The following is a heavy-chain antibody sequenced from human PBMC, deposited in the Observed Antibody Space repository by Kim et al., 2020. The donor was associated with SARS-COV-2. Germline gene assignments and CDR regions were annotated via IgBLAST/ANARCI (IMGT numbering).Heavy chain of an antibody. CDR1: GFTFSSYS. J-gene: IGHJ6*02. V-gene: IGHV3-21*01. D-gene: IGHD3-22*01. CDR2: ISSSSSYI. CDR3: ARGRVIDSSGYYEYYYYGMDV. Sequence: GGSLRLSCAASGFTFSSYSMNWVRQAPGKGLEWVSSISSSSSYIYYADSVKGRFTISRDNAKNSLYLQMNSLRAEDTAVYYCARGRVIDSSGYYEYYYYGMDVWGQGTTVTVSS.